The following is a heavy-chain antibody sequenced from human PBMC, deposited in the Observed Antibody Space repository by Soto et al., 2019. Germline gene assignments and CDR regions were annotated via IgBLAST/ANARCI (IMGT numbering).Heavy chain of an antibody. CDR1: GFTFRSFT. V-gene: IGHV3-21*01. Sequence: KPGGSLRLSCAASGFTFRSFTMNWVRQAPGKGLEWVSTISSNSAYIYYTDALRGRFTISRDNAKNSLHLQMNSLRAEDTAVYYCTRDASRDSSARGWFDPWGPGTLVTVSS. CDR2: ISSNSAYI. D-gene: IGHD6-13*01. J-gene: IGHJ5*02. CDR3: TRDASRDSSARGWFDP.